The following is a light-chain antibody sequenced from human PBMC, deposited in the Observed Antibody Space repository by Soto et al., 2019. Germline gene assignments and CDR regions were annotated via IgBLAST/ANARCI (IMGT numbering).Light chain of an antibody. CDR1: QSISSW. J-gene: IGKJ3*01. Sequence: DIQMTQSPSTLSASVGDRVTITCRASQSISSWLAWYQQKPGKAPKLLIYKASSLESGVPSRFSGSGSGTEFTLTISSLHPDDFATYYCQQYNSYSPWTFGPGTKVDIK. V-gene: IGKV1-5*03. CDR2: KAS. CDR3: QQYNSYSPWT.